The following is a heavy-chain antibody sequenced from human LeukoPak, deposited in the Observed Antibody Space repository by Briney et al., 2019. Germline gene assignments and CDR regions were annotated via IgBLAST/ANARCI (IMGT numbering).Heavy chain of an antibody. CDR3: ARDDGSATLGFDS. Sequence: ASVKVSCKASGTTFSRSAISWVRQAPGQGLEWIGGVIPVLGTTNYAQKFQDRVSITTDESTSTAYMEVSSLRSVDTAVYYCARDDGSATLGFDSWGQGTLVTVSS. CDR2: VIPVLGTT. D-gene: IGHD1-26*01. J-gene: IGHJ4*02. CDR1: GTTFSRSA. V-gene: IGHV1-69*05.